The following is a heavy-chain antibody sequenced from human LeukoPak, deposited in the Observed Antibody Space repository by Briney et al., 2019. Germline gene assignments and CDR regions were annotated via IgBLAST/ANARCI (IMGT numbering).Heavy chain of an antibody. J-gene: IGHJ4*02. D-gene: IGHD3-22*01. CDR1: GGSINTYY. V-gene: IGHV4-59*01. CDR2: IYYSGST. Sequence: PSETLSLTCTVSGGSINTYYWSWFRQPPGKGLEWIGYIYYSGSTNYNPSLKSRVTISVDTSKNQFSLKLSSLTAADTAVYYCARHRGSGYPYFDYWGQGTLVTVSS. CDR3: ARHRGSGYPYFDY.